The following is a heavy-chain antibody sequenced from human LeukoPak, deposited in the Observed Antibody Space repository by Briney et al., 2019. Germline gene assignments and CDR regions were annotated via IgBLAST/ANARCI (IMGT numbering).Heavy chain of an antibody. J-gene: IGHJ6*02. V-gene: IGHV3-15*07. Sequence: GGSLRLSCAASGFTFSNAWMNWVRQAPGKGLEWVGRIKSKTDGGTTDYAAPVKGRFTISRDDSKNTLYLQMNSLKTEDTAVYYCITADYYYYYGMDVWGQGTTVTVSS. CDR2: IKSKTDGGTT. CDR3: ITADYYYYYGMDV. CDR1: GFTFSNAW.